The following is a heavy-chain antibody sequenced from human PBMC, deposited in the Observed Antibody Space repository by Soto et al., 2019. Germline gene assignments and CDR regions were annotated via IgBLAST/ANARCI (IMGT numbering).Heavy chain of an antibody. CDR3: ARAPLGYCSGGSCNWFDP. Sequence: QVQLQESGPGLVKPSETLSLTCTVSGGSISSYYWSWIRQPPGKGLEWIGYIYYSGSTNYNPSLKSRVTISVDTSKNQFSLKLSSVTAADTAVYYCARAPLGYCSGGSCNWFDPWGQGTLVTVSS. V-gene: IGHV4-59*08. D-gene: IGHD2-15*01. J-gene: IGHJ5*02. CDR1: GGSISSYY. CDR2: IYYSGST.